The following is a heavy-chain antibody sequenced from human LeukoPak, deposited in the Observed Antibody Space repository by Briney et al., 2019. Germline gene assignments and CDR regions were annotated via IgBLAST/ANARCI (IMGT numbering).Heavy chain of an antibody. CDR1: GGSVSGHY. J-gene: IGHJ4*02. CDR2: INYRGST. D-gene: IGHD1-26*01. V-gene: IGHV4-59*08. CDR3: TRLAPYPGVWASDF. Sequence: SETLSLTCSVSGGSVSGHYWSWIRQPPGKGLEWIGYINYRGSTGSKLSLKSRVTISSDMSENQPSLKLTSVTAADTAIYYCTRLAPYPGVWASDFWGQGILVTVPS.